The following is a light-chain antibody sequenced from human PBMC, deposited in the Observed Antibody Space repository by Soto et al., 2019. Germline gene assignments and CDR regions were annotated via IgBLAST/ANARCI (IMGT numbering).Light chain of an antibody. J-gene: IGKJ3*01. CDR3: MQGTYWPLT. CDR1: QSLVHSDGNTY. Sequence: DVVVTQSPLCLPVTLGQPASISCRSSQSLVHSDGNTYLNWFQQRPGQSPRRLIYKVSNRDSGVPDRFSGSGSGTDFSLKISRVEAEDVGVYYCMQGTYWPLTFGPGTKVDIK. V-gene: IGKV2-30*02. CDR2: KVS.